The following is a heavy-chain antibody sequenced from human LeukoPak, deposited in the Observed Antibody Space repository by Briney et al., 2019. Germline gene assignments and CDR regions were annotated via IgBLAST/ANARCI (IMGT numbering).Heavy chain of an antibody. Sequence: PGGSLRLSCAASGFTFSNYWMHWVRQTPGKGLVRVSRINTDMSIINYADSVKGRFTISRDNAKNTLYLQMNSLRAEDTAVYYCARGVMQWWNGFDMWGQGTMVTVSS. V-gene: IGHV3-74*01. J-gene: IGHJ3*02. D-gene: IGHD6-19*01. CDR2: INTDMSII. CDR1: GFTFSNYW. CDR3: ARGVMQWWNGFDM.